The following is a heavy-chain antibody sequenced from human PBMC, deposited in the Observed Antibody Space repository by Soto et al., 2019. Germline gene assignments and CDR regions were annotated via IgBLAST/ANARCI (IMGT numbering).Heavy chain of an antibody. CDR2: IKSKTDGGTT. CDR3: TTGGGFYSKRYYYYGMDV. V-gene: IGHV3-15*01. Sequence: PGGSLRLSCAASGFTFSSYAMSWVRQAPGKGLEWVGRIKSKTDGGTTDYAAPVKGRFTISRDDSKNTLYLQMNSLKTEDTAVYYCTTGGGFYSKRYYYYGMDVWGQGTTVTVSS. D-gene: IGHD4-4*01. CDR1: GFTFSSYA. J-gene: IGHJ6*02.